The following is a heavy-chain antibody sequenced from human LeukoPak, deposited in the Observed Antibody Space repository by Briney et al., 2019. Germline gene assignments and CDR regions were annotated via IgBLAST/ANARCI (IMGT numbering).Heavy chain of an antibody. Sequence: GGSLRLSCAASGFTFSSYGMHWVRQAPGKGLEWVVVIWYDGSNKYYADSVKGRFTISRDNSKNTLYLQMNSLRAEDTAVYYGAKDISSSWYEVGLADYWGQGTLVTVSS. CDR2: IWYDGSNK. CDR3: AKDISSSWYEVGLADY. J-gene: IGHJ4*02. CDR1: GFTFSSYG. V-gene: IGHV3-33*06. D-gene: IGHD6-13*01.